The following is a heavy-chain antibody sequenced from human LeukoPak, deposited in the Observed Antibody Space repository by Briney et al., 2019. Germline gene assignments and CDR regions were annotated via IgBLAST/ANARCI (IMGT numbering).Heavy chain of an antibody. D-gene: IGHD3-9*01. J-gene: IGHJ4*02. CDR1: GGSISRYY. Sequence: SETLSLTCTVSGGSISRYYWSWIWQPPGKGLEWIGSIYDSGSTNYNPSLKSRVTISVDTSKNQFSLNLTSVTAADTAVYYCVRGPVRYYFDYWGQGTLVTVSS. V-gene: IGHV4-59*01. CDR2: IYDSGST. CDR3: VRGPVRYYFDY.